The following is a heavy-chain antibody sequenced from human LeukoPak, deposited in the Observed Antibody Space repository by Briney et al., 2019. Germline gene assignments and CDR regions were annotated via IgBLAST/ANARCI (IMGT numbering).Heavy chain of an antibody. V-gene: IGHV4-39*07. CDR3: ARLGEAYYSDY. D-gene: IGHD3-16*01. CDR2: IYYSGST. J-gene: IGHJ4*02. Sequence: PSETLSLTCTVSGGSISSSSYYWGWIRQPPGKGLEWIGGIYYSGSTYYNPSLKSRVTISVDTSKNQLSLKLSSVTAADTAVYYCARLGEAYYSDYWGQGTLVTVSS. CDR1: GGSISSSSYY.